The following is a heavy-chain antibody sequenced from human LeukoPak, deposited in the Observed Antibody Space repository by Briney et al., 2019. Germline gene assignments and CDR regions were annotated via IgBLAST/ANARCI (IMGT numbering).Heavy chain of an antibody. J-gene: IGHJ6*02. Sequence: GGSLRLSCAASGFTFSSYAMHWVRQAPGKGLEWVAVISYDGSNKYYADSVKGRFTISRDNSKNTLYLQMNSLRAEDTAVYYCARDMGDILTGYYYGMDVWGRGTTVTVSS. CDR2: ISYDGSNK. CDR3: ARDMGDILTGYYYGMDV. CDR1: GFTFSSYA. D-gene: IGHD3-9*01. V-gene: IGHV3-30-3*01.